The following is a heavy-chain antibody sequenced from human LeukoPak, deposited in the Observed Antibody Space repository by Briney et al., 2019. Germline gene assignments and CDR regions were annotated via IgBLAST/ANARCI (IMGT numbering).Heavy chain of an antibody. D-gene: IGHD1-26*01. Sequence: GESLKISCKGSGHTFTSSWIGWVRQMPGKGLEWMGIIYPGDSDTRYDPSFQGQVTISADKSIDTAYLQWSSLKASDTAIYYCARLVGLTYIDYWGQGTLVTVSS. CDR2: IYPGDSDT. CDR3: ARLVGLTYIDY. CDR1: GHTFTSSW. J-gene: IGHJ4*02. V-gene: IGHV5-51*01.